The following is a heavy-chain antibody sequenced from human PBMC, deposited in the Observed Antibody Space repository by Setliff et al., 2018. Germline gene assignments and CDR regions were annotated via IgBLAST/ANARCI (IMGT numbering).Heavy chain of an antibody. CDR3: ATLAFTYYYDSSGYYPHDY. Sequence: ASAKVSCKVSGYTLTELSMHWVRQAPGKGLEWMGGFDPEDGETIYAQKFQGRVTMTEDTSTDTAYMELSSLRSEDTAVYYCATLAFTYYYDSSGYYPHDYWGQGTLVTVSS. CDR1: GYTLTELS. V-gene: IGHV1-24*01. D-gene: IGHD3-22*01. CDR2: FDPEDGET. J-gene: IGHJ4*02.